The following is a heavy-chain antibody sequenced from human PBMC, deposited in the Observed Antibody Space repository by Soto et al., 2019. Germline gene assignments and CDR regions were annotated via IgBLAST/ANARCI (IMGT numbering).Heavy chain of an antibody. CDR3: SKHQAAARALGDS. D-gene: IGHD6-13*01. V-gene: IGHV3-23*01. CDR2: ISSTGVTT. J-gene: IGHJ4*02. Sequence: PGKGLEWVSAISSTGVTTYFADSVKGRFTISRDNSKNTLSLQMNSLRVEDTAVYYCSKHQAAARALGDSWGQGTLVTVSS.